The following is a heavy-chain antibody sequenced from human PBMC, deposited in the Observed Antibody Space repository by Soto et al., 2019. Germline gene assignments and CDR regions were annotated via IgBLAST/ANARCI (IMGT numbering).Heavy chain of an antibody. D-gene: IGHD3-22*01. CDR1: GGSISSYY. J-gene: IGHJ4*02. Sequence: PLETLSLTCTVSGGSISSYYWSWIRQPPGKGLEWIGYIYYSGSTNYNPSLKSRVTISVDTSKNQFSLRLSSVTAADTAVYYCARDRGGSAYLNPNVFDYWGQGTLVTVSS. CDR3: ARDRGGSAYLNPNVFDY. V-gene: IGHV4-59*01. CDR2: IYYSGST.